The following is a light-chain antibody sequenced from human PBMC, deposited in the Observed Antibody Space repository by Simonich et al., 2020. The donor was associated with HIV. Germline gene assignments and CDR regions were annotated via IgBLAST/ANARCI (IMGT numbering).Light chain of an antibody. V-gene: IGKV4-1*01. CDR1: RSVLYSSNNKNY. J-gene: IGKJ1*01. CDR2: WAS. CDR3: QQYYTTPPT. Sequence: DIVMTQSPDSLAVSLGERATINSKYSRSVLYSSNNKNYLAWYQQKPGQTPKLLIYWASTRESGVPDRFSASGSGTDFTLTISSLQAEDVAIYSCQQYYTTPPTFGQGTKVEIK.